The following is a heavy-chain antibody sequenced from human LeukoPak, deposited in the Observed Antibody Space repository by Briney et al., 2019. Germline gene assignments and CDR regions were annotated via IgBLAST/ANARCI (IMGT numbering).Heavy chain of an antibody. Sequence: PGGSLRLSRAASGFTFSSYSMNWVRQAPGKGLEWVSSISSSSSYIYYADSVKGRFTISRDNAKNSLYLQMNSLRAEDTAVYYCARDFPIGGSSGYPDYWGQGTLVTVSS. D-gene: IGHD3-22*01. V-gene: IGHV3-21*01. CDR1: GFTFSSYS. CDR2: ISSSSSYI. J-gene: IGHJ4*02. CDR3: ARDFPIGGSSGYPDY.